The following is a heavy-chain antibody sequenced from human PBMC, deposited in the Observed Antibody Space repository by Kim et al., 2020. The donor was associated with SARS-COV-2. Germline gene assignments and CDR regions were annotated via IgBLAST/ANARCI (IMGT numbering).Heavy chain of an antibody. J-gene: IGHJ4*02. CDR3: ARGDRQQPGFDY. Sequence: SETLSLTCAVYGGSFSGYYWSWIRQPPGKGLEWIGEINHSGSTNYNPSLKSRVTISVDTSKNQFSLKLSSVTAADTAVYYCARGDRQQPGFDYWGQGTLVTVSS. CDR2: INHSGST. D-gene: IGHD6-13*01. CDR1: GGSFSGYY. V-gene: IGHV4-34*01.